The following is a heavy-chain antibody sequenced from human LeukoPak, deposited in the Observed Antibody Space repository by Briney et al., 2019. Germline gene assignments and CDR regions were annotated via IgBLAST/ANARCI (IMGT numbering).Heavy chain of an antibody. CDR1: GYTFTSYD. CDR3: ARASSSSRDWFDP. D-gene: IGHD6-6*01. J-gene: IGHJ5*02. Sequence: ASVKVSCKASGYTFTSYDINWVRQATGQGLEWMGWMNPNSGNTGYAQEFQGRVTITRNTSISTAYMELSSLRSEDTAVYYCARASSSSRDWFDPWGQGTLVTVSS. CDR2: MNPNSGNT. V-gene: IGHV1-8*03.